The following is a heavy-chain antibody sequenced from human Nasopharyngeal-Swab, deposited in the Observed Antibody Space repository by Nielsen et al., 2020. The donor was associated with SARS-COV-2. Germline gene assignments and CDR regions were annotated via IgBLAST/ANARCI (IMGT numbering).Heavy chain of an antibody. CDR1: GGSISSYY. CDR3: ASSSGSWDFDY. Sequence: SETLSLTCKVAGGSISSYYWSWIRQPPGKGLEWIGYIYRGGSAYYNPSLKSRIAISVDTSKNQFSLKLSSVTAADTAVYYCASSSGSWDFDYWGQGTLVTVSS. J-gene: IGHJ4*02. CDR2: IYRGGSA. V-gene: IGHV4-4*08. D-gene: IGHD1-26*01.